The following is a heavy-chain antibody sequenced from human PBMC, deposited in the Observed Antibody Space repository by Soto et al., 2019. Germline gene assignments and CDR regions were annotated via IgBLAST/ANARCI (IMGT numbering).Heavy chain of an antibody. D-gene: IGHD2-21*02. CDR3: ARDLSGDSYIDY. CDR1: GFTFSGNG. J-gene: IGHJ4*02. V-gene: IGHV3-33*01. Sequence: GGSLRLSCEASGFTFSGNGMHWVRQAPGKGLEWVAVIWYDGSNKHYADSVRGRFTISRDASKNTLYLQMNSLRAEDTAVYYCARDLSGDSYIDYWGQGTLVTVSS. CDR2: IWYDGSNK.